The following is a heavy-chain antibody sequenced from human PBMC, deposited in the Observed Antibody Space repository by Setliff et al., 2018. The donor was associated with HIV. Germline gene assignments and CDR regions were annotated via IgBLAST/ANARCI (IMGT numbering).Heavy chain of an antibody. CDR2: IYYSGSI. D-gene: IGHD6-13*01. V-gene: IGHV4-59*12. Sequence: SETLSLTCTVSGGSISSYYWSWIRQPPGKGLEWIGYIYYSGSINYNPSLRSRVTTSVDTSKNQFSLRLRSVTAADTAVYYCARVSCSSWYSIPRYYYYSMDVWGNGTTVTVSS. J-gene: IGHJ6*03. CDR3: ARVSCSSWYSIPRYYYYSMDV. CDR1: GGSISSYY.